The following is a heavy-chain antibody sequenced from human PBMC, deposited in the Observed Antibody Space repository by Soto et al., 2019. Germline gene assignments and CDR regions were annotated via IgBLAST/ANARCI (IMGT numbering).Heavy chain of an antibody. Sequence: QMQLQESGPGLVKPSETLSLTCTVSGGSISSRSYYWGWIRQPPGQGLEWLGTIYSLGNTYYNPSLKSRVTISVDKSKSQLFLKLSSVTAPDTAVYYCARQIYDSSGYDYAYWGQGTLVTVSS. V-gene: IGHV4-39*01. CDR1: GGSISSRSYY. J-gene: IGHJ4*02. CDR3: ARQIYDSSGYDYAY. CDR2: IYSLGNT. D-gene: IGHD3-22*01.